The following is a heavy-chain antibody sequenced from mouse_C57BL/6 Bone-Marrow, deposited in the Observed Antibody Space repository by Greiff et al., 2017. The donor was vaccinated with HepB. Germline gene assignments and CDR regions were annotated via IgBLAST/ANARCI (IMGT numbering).Heavy chain of an antibody. Sequence: EVQVVESGGDLVKPGGSLKLSCAASGFTFSSYGMSWVRQTPDKRLEWVATISSGGSYTYYPDSVKGRFTISRDNAKNTLNLQMSSLKSEDTAMYYCARHGWGYWGQGTTLTVSS. CDR1: GFTFSSYG. D-gene: IGHD2-2*01. CDR3: ARHGWGY. CDR2: ISSGGSYT. V-gene: IGHV5-6*01. J-gene: IGHJ2*01.